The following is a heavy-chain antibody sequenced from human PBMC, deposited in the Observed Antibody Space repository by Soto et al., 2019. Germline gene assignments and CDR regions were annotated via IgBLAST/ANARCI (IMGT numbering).Heavy chain of an antibody. CDR1: GFTFSSYG. CDR3: AKEVGSSWYLTYGMDV. Sequence: PGGSLRLSCAASGFTFSSYGMRWVRQAPGKGLEWVSVISYDGSNKYCAYSVKGRFTISRENSKNTLYLQMNSLRAEDTAVYYGAKEVGSSWYLTYGMDVWGQGTTVTVSS. J-gene: IGHJ6*02. CDR2: ISYDGSNK. V-gene: IGHV3-30*18. D-gene: IGHD6-13*01.